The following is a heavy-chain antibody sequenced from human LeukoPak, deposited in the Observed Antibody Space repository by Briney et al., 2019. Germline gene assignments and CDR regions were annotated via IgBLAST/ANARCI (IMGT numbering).Heavy chain of an antibody. J-gene: IGHJ6*03. CDR2: ISSSSSYI. D-gene: IGHD2-2*03. Sequence: PGGSLRLSCAASGFTFSSYSMNWVRQAPGKGLEWVSSISSSSSYIYYADSVKGRFTISRDNAKNSLYLQMNSLRAEDTAVYYCARDGDCSSTSCSGGGYYYYYYYMDVWGKGTTVTVSS. CDR3: ARDGDCSSTSCSGGGYYYYYYYMDV. CDR1: GFTFSSYS. V-gene: IGHV3-21*01.